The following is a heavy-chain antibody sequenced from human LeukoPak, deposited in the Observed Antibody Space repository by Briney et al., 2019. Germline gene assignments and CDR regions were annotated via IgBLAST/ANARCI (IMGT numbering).Heavy chain of an antibody. CDR1: GGTFSSYA. J-gene: IGHJ5*02. CDR3: AKGRASAAQFDP. D-gene: IGHD6-19*01. V-gene: IGHV1-69*05. Sequence: SVKVSCKASGGTFSSYAISWVRQAPGQGLEWMGGIIPIFGTANYAQKFQGRVTITTDESTSTAYMELSSLRSEDTAVYYCAKGRASAAQFDPWGQGTLVTVSS. CDR2: IIPIFGTA.